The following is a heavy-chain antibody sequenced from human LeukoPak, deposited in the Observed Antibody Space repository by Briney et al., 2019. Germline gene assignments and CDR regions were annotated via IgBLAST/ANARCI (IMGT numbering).Heavy chain of an antibody. CDR3: ARDRPHYDILTGCSNWFDP. D-gene: IGHD3-9*01. J-gene: IGHJ5*02. CDR1: GFTFSSYS. CDR2: ISSSSSTI. Sequence: QPGGSPRLSCAASGFTFSSYSMNWVRQAPGKGLEWVSYISSSSSTIYYADSVKGRFTISRDNAKNSLYLQMNSLRAEDTAVYYCARDRPHYDILTGCSNWFDPWGQGTLVTVSS. V-gene: IGHV3-48*01.